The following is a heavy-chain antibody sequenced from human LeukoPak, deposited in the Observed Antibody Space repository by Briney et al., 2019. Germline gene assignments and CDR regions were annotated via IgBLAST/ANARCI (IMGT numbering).Heavy chain of an antibody. CDR1: GFTFSSSS. J-gene: IGHJ5*02. CDR2: ISSSSSYI. V-gene: IGHV3-21*01. D-gene: IGHD3-22*01. Sequence: GGSLRLSCAASGFTFSSSSINWVRQAPGKGLEWVSSISSSSSYIYYADSVKGRFTISRDNAKNSLYLQMNSLRAEDTAVYYCARASNYYDSSGYYDWFDPWGQGTLVTVSS. CDR3: ARASNYYDSSGYYDWFDP.